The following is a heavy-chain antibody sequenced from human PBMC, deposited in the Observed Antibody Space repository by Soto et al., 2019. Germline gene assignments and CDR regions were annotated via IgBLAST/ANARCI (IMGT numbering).Heavy chain of an antibody. V-gene: IGHV3-23*01. D-gene: IGHD6-6*01. CDR1: GFTFSACA. CDR2: INGDGSPT. Sequence: PGGSLRLSCAVSGFTFSACAMTWVRQGPGKGLEWVSSINGDGSPTYYADSVKGRFTISRDNFKNTLYLQMNSLRGEDTAVYYCARNSKGSSRSPLDDWVQGIRVTAPQ. J-gene: IGHJ4*02. CDR3: ARNSKGSSRSPLDD.